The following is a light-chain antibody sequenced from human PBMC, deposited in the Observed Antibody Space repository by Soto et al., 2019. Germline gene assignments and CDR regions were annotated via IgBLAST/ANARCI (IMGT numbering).Light chain of an antibody. J-gene: IGKJ1*01. CDR3: QQYYISFPT. Sequence: DSQMSQSPSTLSAYVGDSVTITCRASQSVSDCLAWYQHKPGKAPRLLIYDASSLESGVPSRFSGSGSGTEFTLTISSLQPDDFATYYCQQYYISFPTYGQGTNVDIK. V-gene: IGKV1-5*01. CDR2: DAS. CDR1: QSVSDC.